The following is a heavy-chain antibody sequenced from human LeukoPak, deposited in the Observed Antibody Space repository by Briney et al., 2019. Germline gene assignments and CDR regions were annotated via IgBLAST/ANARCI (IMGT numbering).Heavy chain of an antibody. J-gene: IGHJ4*02. CDR1: GGSISSGGYS. V-gene: IGHV4-61*08. CDR2: IYYSGST. CDR3: ARVKGSSWYPLFDY. D-gene: IGHD6-13*01. Sequence: SETLSLTCAVSGGSISSGGYSWSWIRQPPGKGLEWIGYIYYSGSTNYNPSLKSRVTISVDTSKNQFSLKLSSVTAADTAVYYCARVKGSSWYPLFDYWGQGTLVTVSS.